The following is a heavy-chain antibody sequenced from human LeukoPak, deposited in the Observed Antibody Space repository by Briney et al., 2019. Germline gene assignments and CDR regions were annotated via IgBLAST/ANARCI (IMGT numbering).Heavy chain of an antibody. CDR1: GFTFSSYG. J-gene: IGHJ6*02. CDR3: VKDAKSGMDV. CDR2: ISYDGSNK. Sequence: PGRSLRLSCAASGFTFSSYGMHWVRQAPGKGLEWVAVISYDGSNKYYADSVKGRFTISRDNSKNTLYLQMNSLRAEDTAVYYCVKDAKSGMDVWGQGTTVTVSS. V-gene: IGHV3-30*18.